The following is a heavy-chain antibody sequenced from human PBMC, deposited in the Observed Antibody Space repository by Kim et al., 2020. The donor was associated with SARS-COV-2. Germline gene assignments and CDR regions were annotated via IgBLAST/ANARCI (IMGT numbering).Heavy chain of an antibody. D-gene: IGHD5-18*01. V-gene: IGHV4-34*01. CDR3: ARDSKGYGKYYYYYYGMDV. CDR1: GGSFSGYY. Sequence: SETLSLTCAVYGGSFSGYYWSWIRQPPGKGLEWIGEINHSGSTNYNPSLKSRVTISVDTSKNQFSLKLSSVTAADTAVYYCARDSKGYGKYYYYYYGMDV. CDR2: INHSGST. J-gene: IGHJ6*01.